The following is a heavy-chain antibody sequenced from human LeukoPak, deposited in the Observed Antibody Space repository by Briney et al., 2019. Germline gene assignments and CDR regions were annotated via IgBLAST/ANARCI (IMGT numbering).Heavy chain of an antibody. Sequence: GGSLRLSCAASGFTFSSYAMSWVRQAPGKGLEWVSAISGSGGSTYYADSVKGRFTISRDNSKNTLYLQMNSLRADDTAVYYCAKPPHSDYVYYFDSWGQGTLVTVSS. D-gene: IGHD5-12*01. CDR1: GFTFSSYA. CDR2: ISGSGGST. V-gene: IGHV3-23*01. J-gene: IGHJ4*02. CDR3: AKPPHSDYVYYFDS.